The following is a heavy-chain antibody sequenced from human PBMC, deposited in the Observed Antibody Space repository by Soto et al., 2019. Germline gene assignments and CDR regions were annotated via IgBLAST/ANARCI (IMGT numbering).Heavy chain of an antibody. D-gene: IGHD5-18*01. J-gene: IGHJ5*02. CDR2: IYSSGST. V-gene: IGHV4-59*08. CDR1: GCYISSYY. CDR3: ARGRGYSYGLDP. Sequence: SETLSLTCTVSGCYISSYYWSWIRQPPGKGLEWIGYIYSSGSTNYNASLKSRVTISLDTSKNQFSLSLNFVTAADTAVYYCARGRGYSYGLDPWGQGSLVTVSS.